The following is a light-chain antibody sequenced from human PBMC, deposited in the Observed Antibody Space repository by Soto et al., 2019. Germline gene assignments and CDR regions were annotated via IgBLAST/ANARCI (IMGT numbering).Light chain of an antibody. CDR3: SSYRSVNTGV. J-gene: IGLJ2*01. V-gene: IGLV2-14*01. CDR2: EVT. CDR1: SSDVGGYNY. Sequence: QSSLTQPASVSGSPGQSITSSCTGTSSDVGGYNYVSWYQQHPGKAPRFMIYEVTNRPSGVSNRFSGSKSGNTASLTISGLQAEDEADYYCSSYRSVNTGVFGGGTKLTVL.